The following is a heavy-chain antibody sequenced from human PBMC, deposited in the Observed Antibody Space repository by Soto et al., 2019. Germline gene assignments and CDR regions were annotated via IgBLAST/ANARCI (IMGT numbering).Heavy chain of an antibody. D-gene: IGHD6-6*01. J-gene: IGHJ6*02. CDR2: SRNKANNYAT. V-gene: IGHV3-72*01. Sequence: EVLLVESGGGLVQPGGSIRLSCAASAFTFSAHNMVWVLQAPGKGLEWVGRSRNKANNYATEYAASVKGRFTISRDDSKHSLYLQMNSLKTEDPAVYYCARDGGIAARHYYGMDVWGQGTTVTVSS. CDR1: AFTFSAHN. CDR3: ARDGGIAARHYYGMDV.